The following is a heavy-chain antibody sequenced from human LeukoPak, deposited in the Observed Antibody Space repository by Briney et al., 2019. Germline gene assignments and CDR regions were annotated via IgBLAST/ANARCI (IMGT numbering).Heavy chain of an antibody. CDR2: ISYDGSNK. D-gene: IGHD6-13*01. V-gene: IGHV3-30-3*01. CDR3: AREALTLNSSSWYGSWFDP. CDR1: GFTFSSYA. J-gene: IGHJ5*02. Sequence: GGSLRLSCAASGFTFSSYAMHWVRQAPGKGLEWVAVISYDGSNKYYADSVKGRFTISRDNSKNTLYLQMNSLRAEDTAVYYCAREALTLNSSSWYGSWFDPWGQGTLVTVSS.